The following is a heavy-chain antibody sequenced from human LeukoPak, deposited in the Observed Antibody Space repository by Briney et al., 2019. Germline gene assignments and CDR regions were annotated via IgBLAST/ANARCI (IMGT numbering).Heavy chain of an antibody. CDR3: ARVGDGYNYNFDY. CDR1: GFTFSNYA. V-gene: IGHV3-23*01. Sequence: GGSLRLSCAAAGFTFSNYAMTWVRQAPGKGLEWVSSISGSGGSTYYADSVKGRFTISRDNSKNTLYLQMNSLRAEDTAVYYCARVGDGYNYNFDYWGQGTLVTVSS. J-gene: IGHJ4*02. D-gene: IGHD5-24*01. CDR2: ISGSGGST.